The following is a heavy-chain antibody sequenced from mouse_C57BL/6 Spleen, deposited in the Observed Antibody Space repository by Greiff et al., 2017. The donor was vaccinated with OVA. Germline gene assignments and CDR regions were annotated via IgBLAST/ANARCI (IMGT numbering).Heavy chain of an antibody. CDR3: ARKGFTTVVATNYYAMDY. V-gene: IGHV1-69*01. Sequence: VQLQQPGAELVMPGASVKLSCKASGYTFTSYWMHWVKQRPGQGLEWIGEIDPSDSYTNYNQKFKGKSTLTVDKSSSTAYMQLSSLTSEDSAVYYCARKGFTTVVATNYYAMDYWGQGTSVTVSS. CDR1: GYTFTSYW. CDR2: IDPSDSYT. D-gene: IGHD1-1*01. J-gene: IGHJ4*01.